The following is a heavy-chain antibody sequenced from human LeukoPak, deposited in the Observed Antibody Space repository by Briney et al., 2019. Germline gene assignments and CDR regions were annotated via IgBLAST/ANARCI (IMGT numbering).Heavy chain of an antibody. J-gene: IGHJ4*02. Sequence: GGSLRLSCAASGFTFDDYAMHWVRQAPGKGLEWVSGISWNSGSIGYADSVKGRFTISRDNAKNSLYLQMNSLRAEDTALYYCAKGHISSSWYYFDYWGQGTLVTVSS. CDR3: AKGHISSSWYYFDY. D-gene: IGHD6-13*01. V-gene: IGHV3-9*01. CDR1: GFTFDDYA. CDR2: ISWNSGSI.